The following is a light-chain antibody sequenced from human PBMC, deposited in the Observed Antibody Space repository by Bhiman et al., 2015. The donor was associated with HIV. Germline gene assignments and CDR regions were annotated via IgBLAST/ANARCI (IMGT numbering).Light chain of an antibody. V-gene: IGLV1-44*01. Sequence: QSVLTQPPSASGTPGQRVTISCSGSSSNIGTNTVNWYQQLPGTAPKLLIYRNNQRPSGVPDRFSGPKSGTSASLAISGLQAEDEADYYCAAWDDSLNGLVVFGGGTKLTVL. J-gene: IGLJ2*01. CDR3: AAWDDSLNGLVV. CDR2: RNN. CDR1: SSNIGTNT.